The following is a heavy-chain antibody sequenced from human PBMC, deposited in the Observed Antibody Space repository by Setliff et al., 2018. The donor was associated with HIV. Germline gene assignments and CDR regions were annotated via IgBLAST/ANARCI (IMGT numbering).Heavy chain of an antibody. V-gene: IGHV1-18*01. Sequence: ASVKVSCKASGYTFTSYGITWVRQAPGQGLEWMGWIGTYNGDTNYAQKFQGRVTMTTDTSTSTAYMELRSLRSDDTAVYYCARVIDYGVLYWSYYMDVWGKGTTVTVS. CDR1: GYTFTSYG. CDR3: ARVIDYGVLYWSYYMDV. D-gene: IGHD4-17*01. CDR2: IGTYNGDT. J-gene: IGHJ6*03.